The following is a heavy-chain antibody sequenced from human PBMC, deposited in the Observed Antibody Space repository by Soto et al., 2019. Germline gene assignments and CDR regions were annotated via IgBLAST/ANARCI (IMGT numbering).Heavy chain of an antibody. CDR1: GYTFTSYY. V-gene: IGHV1-46*01. CDR2: INPSGGST. D-gene: IGHD3-16*01. Sequence: ASVKVYCKASGYTFTSYYMHWVRQAPGQGLEWMGIINPSGGSTSYARKFQGRVTMTRDTSKNQFSLHLNSVTPEDTAVYYCAREFPYYVSSDSYLDYWGQGALVTVSS. CDR3: AREFPYYVSSDSYLDY. J-gene: IGHJ4*02.